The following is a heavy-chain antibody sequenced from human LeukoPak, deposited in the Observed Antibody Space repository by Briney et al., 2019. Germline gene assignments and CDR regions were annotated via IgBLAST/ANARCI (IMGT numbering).Heavy chain of an antibody. J-gene: IGHJ4*02. CDR1: GFTFSSXA. Sequence: GGSLRLSCAASGFTFSSXAXXXVRQAPXXXXXXXXXXXXXDDGRYYADSAKGRXXXSRDNSKNTLYLQMNSLRTEDTAVYYCAKDSSASFYCGGGACYSNYWGQGTLVTVSS. D-gene: IGHD2-15*01. V-gene: IGHV3-23*01. CDR2: XXXXDDGR. CDR3: AKDSSASFYCGGGACYSNY.